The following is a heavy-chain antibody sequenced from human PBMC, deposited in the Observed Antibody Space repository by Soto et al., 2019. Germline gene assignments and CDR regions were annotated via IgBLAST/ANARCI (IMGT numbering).Heavy chain of an antibody. CDR3: SSGVIGNYGSNWYNLLET. J-gene: IGHJ5*02. D-gene: IGHD6-13*01. V-gene: IGHV4-59*13. CDR2: IYYTGTT. Sequence: NPSETLSLTCSVAGGSSSTYCWSWVRQTPRKGLEWIGYIYYTGTTNYNPSLKSRVTISVDTSNHQFSLKLGSVSAADKAVYYCSSGVIGNYGSNWYNLLETWGQGTLVTVSS. CDR1: GGSSSTYC.